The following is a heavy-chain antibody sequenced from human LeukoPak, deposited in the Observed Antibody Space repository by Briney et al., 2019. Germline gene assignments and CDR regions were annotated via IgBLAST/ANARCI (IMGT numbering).Heavy chain of an antibody. CDR2: INHSGST. V-gene: IGHV4-34*01. J-gene: IGHJ4*02. CDR3: ARLSGGGGNLLDS. Sequence: SETLSLTCAVYGGSFSGYYWSWIRQPPGKGLEWIGEINHSGSTNYNPSLKSRVTISVDTSKNQFSLKLSSVTAADTAVYYCARLSGGGGNLLDSWGQGALLTVSS. D-gene: IGHD4-23*01. CDR1: GGSFSGYY.